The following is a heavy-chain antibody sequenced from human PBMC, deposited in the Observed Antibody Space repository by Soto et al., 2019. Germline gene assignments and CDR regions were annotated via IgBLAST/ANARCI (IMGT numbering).Heavy chain of an antibody. Sequence: EVQLLESGGGLVQPGGSLRLSCAASGFTFNTFDMTWVRQAPGKGLEWVSVIRGADGRTYYADSLKGRFTISRDNSKNTLFLQVTSLRGEDTAVYYCVKGAWCDDWGQGTLVTVSS. V-gene: IGHV3-23*01. CDR1: GFTFNTFD. CDR3: VKGAWCDD. CDR2: IRGADGRT. D-gene: IGHD6-19*01. J-gene: IGHJ4*02.